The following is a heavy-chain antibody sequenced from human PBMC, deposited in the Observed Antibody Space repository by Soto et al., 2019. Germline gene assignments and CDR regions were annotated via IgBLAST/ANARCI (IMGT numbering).Heavy chain of an antibody. Sequence: SVKGYCTAAGGTFSSYRISLGRQAPGQGLEWLGGIVPIYRTADYAQKFQGRVTITADESARTSYMELRSLKSQDTAVYYCVRDSGATLSSSWGQGTLVTVSS. D-gene: IGHD6-13*01. J-gene: IGHJ4*02. V-gene: IGHV1-69*13. CDR3: VRDSGATLSSS. CDR2: IVPIYRTA. CDR1: GGTFSSYR.